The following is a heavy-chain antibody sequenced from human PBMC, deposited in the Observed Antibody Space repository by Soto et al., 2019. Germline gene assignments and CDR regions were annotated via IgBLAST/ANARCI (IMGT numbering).Heavy chain of an antibody. CDR1: GFTFSSYG. CDR2: IWYDGSNK. J-gene: IGHJ4*02. Sequence: PGGSLKLSCAASGFTFSSYGMHLVRPAPGKGLEWVAVIWYDGSNKYYADSVKGRFTISRDNSKNTLYLQMNSLRAEDTAVYYCAREDYYYDSSGYSYYFDYWGQGTLVTVSS. V-gene: IGHV3-33*01. CDR3: AREDYYYDSSGYSYYFDY. D-gene: IGHD3-22*01.